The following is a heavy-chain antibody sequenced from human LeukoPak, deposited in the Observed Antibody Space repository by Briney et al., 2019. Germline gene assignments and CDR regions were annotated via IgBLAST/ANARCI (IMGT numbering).Heavy chain of an antibody. V-gene: IGHV3-74*01. CDR3: ARHQDGMGTTMDL. Sequence: GGSLRLSCAASGFSFSRYWMHWVRQAPGEGLMWVSRINNDGSSTWYADSVKGRFTISRDNARNTLSLQMSSLGVEDTALYYCARHQDGMGTTMDLWGQGTQVTVSS. CDR2: INNDGSST. J-gene: IGHJ4*02. CDR1: GFSFSRYW. D-gene: IGHD1-7*01.